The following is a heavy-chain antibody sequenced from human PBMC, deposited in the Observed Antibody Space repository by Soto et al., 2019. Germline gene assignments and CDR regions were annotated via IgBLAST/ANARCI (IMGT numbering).Heavy chain of an antibody. CDR3: XXXRCGGDCLQSYSSHSYYGLDV. Sequence: QITLKESGPTLVKPTQTLTLTCTFSGLSLSTTGVGVGWIRQPPGKALEWLALIYWDDDKRYSPSLKSRLTITKDTSKNQVVLTMTNMDPVDTATYXXXXXRCGGDCLQSYSSHSYYGLDVWGQGTTVTVSS. D-gene: IGHD2-21*02. CDR2: IYWDDDK. V-gene: IGHV2-5*02. J-gene: IGHJ6*02. CDR1: GLSLSTTGVG.